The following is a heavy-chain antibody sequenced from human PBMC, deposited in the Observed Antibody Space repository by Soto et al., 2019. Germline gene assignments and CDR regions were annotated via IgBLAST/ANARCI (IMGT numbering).Heavy chain of an antibody. D-gene: IGHD3-22*01. CDR3: ARSLYYYDSKGALDI. J-gene: IGHJ3*02. CDR2: ISSSGSTI. V-gene: IGHV3-48*03. CDR1: GFTFSSYE. Sequence: GGSLRLSCAASGFTFSSYEMNWVRQAPGKGLEWVSYISSSGSTIYYADSVKGRFTISRDNAKNSLYLQMNSLRAEDTAVYYCARSLYYYDSKGALDIWGQGTMVTVSS.